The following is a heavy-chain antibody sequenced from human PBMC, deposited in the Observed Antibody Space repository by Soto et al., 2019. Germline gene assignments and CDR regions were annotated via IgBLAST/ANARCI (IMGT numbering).Heavy chain of an antibody. V-gene: IGHV3-30-3*01. D-gene: IGHD6-19*01. J-gene: IGHJ4*02. CDR2: ISYDGSDY. CDR3: VRVASNSARLALFNF. CDR1: GFTFSSYA. Sequence: SGGGVVQPGRSLRLSCAASGFTFSSYAMHWVRQAPGKGLEWVADISYDGSDYYYADSVKGRFTISRDNSKNTLYLQMNSLRPQDTAVYYCVRVASNSARLALFNFWGQGTLVTVSS.